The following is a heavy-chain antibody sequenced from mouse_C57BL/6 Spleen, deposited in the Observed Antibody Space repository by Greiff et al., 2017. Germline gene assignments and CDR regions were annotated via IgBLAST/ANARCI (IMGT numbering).Heavy chain of an antibody. CDR2: INSDGSST. V-gene: IGHV5-16*01. Sequence: EVQLLESEGGLVQPGSSMKLSCTASGFTFSDYYMAWVRQVPEKGLEWVANINSDGSSTYYLDTLKSRFIISRDNAKNILYLQMSSLKSEDTATYYCASYYGGSSYEDFDVWGTGTTVTVSS. CDR1: GFTFSDYY. J-gene: IGHJ1*03. CDR3: ASYYGGSSYEDFDV. D-gene: IGHD1-1*01.